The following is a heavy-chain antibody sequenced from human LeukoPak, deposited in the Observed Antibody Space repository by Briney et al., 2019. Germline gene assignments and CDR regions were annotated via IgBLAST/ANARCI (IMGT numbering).Heavy chain of an antibody. CDR2: IRYDGSNK. Sequence: GGSLRLSCAASGFTFSSYGMHWVRQAPGRGLAGVAFIRYDGSNKYYADYVKGRFIISRDNSKNTLYLQMNSLRAEDTAVYYCAKVAREFMGAFDIWGQGTMVTVSS. CDR3: AKVAREFMGAFDI. V-gene: IGHV3-30*02. D-gene: IGHD3-10*01. CDR1: GFTFSSYG. J-gene: IGHJ3*02.